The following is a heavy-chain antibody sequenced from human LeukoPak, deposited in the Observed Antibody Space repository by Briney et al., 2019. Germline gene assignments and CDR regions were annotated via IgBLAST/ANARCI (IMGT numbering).Heavy chain of an antibody. CDR3: AKAPGYCSGSYSAYL. Sequence: GGSLRLSCAASGFTFSSYGMHWVRQAPGKGLEWVAVISYDGSNKYYADSVKGRFTISRDNSKNTLYLQMDSLRAEDTAVYYCAKAPGYCSGSYSAYLWGQGTLVTVSS. V-gene: IGHV3-30*18. CDR2: ISYDGSNK. CDR1: GFTFSSYG. D-gene: IGHD3-10*01. J-gene: IGHJ4*02.